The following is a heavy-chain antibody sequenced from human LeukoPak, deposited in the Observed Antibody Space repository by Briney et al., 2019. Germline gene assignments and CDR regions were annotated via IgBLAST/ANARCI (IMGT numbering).Heavy chain of an antibody. CDR1: GYTFTGYY. CDR3: ATYYDSGVHAFHI. D-gene: IGHD3-22*01. J-gene: IGHJ3*02. V-gene: IGHV1-2*02. CDR2: INPNTGGT. Sequence: ASVKVSCTASGYTFTGYYIHWVRQAPGQGLEWMGYINPNTGGTYYAQKFQGRVTVTRDTSISTAYMDLNRLTSDDTAVYYCATYYDSGVHAFHIWGQGTMVTVSS.